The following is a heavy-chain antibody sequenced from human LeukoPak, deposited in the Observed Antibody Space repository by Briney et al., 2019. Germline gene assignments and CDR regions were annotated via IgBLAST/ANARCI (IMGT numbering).Heavy chain of an antibody. Sequence: KPGGSLRLSCAASGFTFSSYSMHWVRQAPGKGLEWAAFIRYDGSNKYYADSVKGRFTISRDNSKNTLYLQMNSLRAEDTAVYYCANLDPGAFDIWGQGTMVTVSS. J-gene: IGHJ3*02. D-gene: IGHD3-9*01. V-gene: IGHV3-30*02. CDR2: IRYDGSNK. CDR3: ANLDPGAFDI. CDR1: GFTFSSYS.